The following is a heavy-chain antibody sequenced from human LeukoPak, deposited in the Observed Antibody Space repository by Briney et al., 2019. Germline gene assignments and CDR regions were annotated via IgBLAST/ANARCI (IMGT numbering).Heavy chain of an antibody. Sequence: PGRSLRLSCAASGFTFSSYTMHWVRQAPGKGLEWVAVISYDGSNKYYADSVKGRFTISRDNPKNTLYLQMNSLRAEDTAVYYCARGDSSGYYLSFFDSWGQGTLVTVSS. J-gene: IGHJ4*02. CDR1: GFTFSSYT. CDR3: ARGDSSGYYLSFFDS. CDR2: ISYDGSNK. D-gene: IGHD3-22*01. V-gene: IGHV3-30-3*01.